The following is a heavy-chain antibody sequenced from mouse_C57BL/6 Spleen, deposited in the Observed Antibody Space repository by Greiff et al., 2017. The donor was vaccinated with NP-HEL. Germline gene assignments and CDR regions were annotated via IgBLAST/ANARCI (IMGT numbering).Heavy chain of an antibody. J-gene: IGHJ4*01. CDR3: ARWRDTVGEVYYAMDY. CDR2: IDPSDSET. V-gene: IGHV1-52*01. Sequence: VQLQQSGAELVRPGSSVKLSCKASGHTFTSYWMHWVKQRPIQGLEWIGNIDPSDSETHYNQKFKDKATLTVDKSSSTAYMQLSSLTSEDSAVYYCARWRDTVGEVYYAMDYWGQGTSVTVSS. CDR1: GHTFTSYW. D-gene: IGHD1-1*01.